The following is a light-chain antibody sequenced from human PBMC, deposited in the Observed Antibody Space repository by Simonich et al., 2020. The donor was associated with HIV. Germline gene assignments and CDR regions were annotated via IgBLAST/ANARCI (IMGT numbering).Light chain of an antibody. Sequence: QSALTQPAPVSGSPGQSITISCTGTSRDVGGSNFVSWNQQHPGKAPKLMIYDVSTRPSGVSYRFSGSKSGNTASLTISGLQPEDEADYYCSSYTGSSTLVVFGGGTKLTVL. CDR1: SRDVGGSNF. CDR3: SSYTGSSTLVV. CDR2: DVS. V-gene: IGLV2-14*03. J-gene: IGLJ2*01.